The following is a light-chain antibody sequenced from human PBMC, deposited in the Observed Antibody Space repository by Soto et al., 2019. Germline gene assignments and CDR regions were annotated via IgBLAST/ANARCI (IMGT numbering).Light chain of an antibody. CDR1: SSDIGVYNY. Sequence: QSALTQPPSASGSPGQSVTISCTGTSSDIGVYNYVSWYQQHPGKAPKLIIYEVTNRPSGVSNRFSGSKSGNTASLTISGLQAEDEADYYCSSYTSSSTLVVFGRGTKLTVL. CDR3: SSYTSSSTLVV. CDR2: EVT. V-gene: IGLV2-14*01. J-gene: IGLJ2*01.